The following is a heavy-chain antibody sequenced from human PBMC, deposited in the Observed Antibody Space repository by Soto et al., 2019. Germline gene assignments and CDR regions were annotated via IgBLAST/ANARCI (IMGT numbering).Heavy chain of an antibody. CDR3: ARDFHCSGGRCYDCFDP. V-gene: IGHV1-58*02. Sequence: SVKVSCKASGFTFSHSAMQWVRQARGQSLEWMGWIVVGSGKTNYAQKFQDRVTITTDISTSTAYMELRSLRSDDTAVYYCARDFHCSGGRCYDCFDPWGQGTLVTVSS. CDR1: GFTFSHSA. J-gene: IGHJ5*02. D-gene: IGHD2-15*01. CDR2: IVVGSGKT.